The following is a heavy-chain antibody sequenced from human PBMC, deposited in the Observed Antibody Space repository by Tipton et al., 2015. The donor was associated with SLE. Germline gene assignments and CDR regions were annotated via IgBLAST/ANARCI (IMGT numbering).Heavy chain of an antibody. CDR2: IYTSGST. V-gene: IGHV4-4*07. J-gene: IGHJ5*01. Sequence: TLSLTCNVSGALITSYYWNWIRQPAGKGLEWIGHIYTSGSTDYNPSLKSRVTISVDTSKNQFSLRLTSMTAADAATYYCARDISSAWFYSWGQGALVTVSS. CDR1: GALITSYY. D-gene: IGHD2-2*01. CDR3: ARDISSAWFYS.